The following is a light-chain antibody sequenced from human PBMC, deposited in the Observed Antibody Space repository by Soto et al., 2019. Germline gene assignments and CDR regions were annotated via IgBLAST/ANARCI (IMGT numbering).Light chain of an antibody. CDR1: QSVNNN. Sequence: MTQSPATLSVSPVERATLSCRASQSVNNNLAWYQQKLGQAPRVLIYGASTRATGIPARFTGSGSGTEFILTITSLQSEDSAVYYCQEYNTWPWTFGQGTKVDIK. CDR2: GAS. CDR3: QEYNTWPWT. V-gene: IGKV3-15*01. J-gene: IGKJ1*01.